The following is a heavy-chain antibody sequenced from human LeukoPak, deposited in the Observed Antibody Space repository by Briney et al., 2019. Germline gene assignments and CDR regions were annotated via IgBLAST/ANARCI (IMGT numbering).Heavy chain of an antibody. Sequence: GGSLRLSCAASGFTFSSYSMNWVRQAPGKGLEWVSSISSSSSYIYYADSVKGRFTISRDNAKNSLYLQMNSLRAEDTAVYYWPKFLRAAGTGFDYWGQGTLFTVSS. D-gene: IGHD6-13*01. CDR2: ISSSSSYI. J-gene: IGHJ4*02. V-gene: IGHV3-21*01. CDR3: PKFLRAAGTGFDY. CDR1: GFTFSSYS.